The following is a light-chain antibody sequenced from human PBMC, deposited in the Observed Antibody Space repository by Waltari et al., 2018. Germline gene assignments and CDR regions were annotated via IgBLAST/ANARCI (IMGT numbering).Light chain of an antibody. CDR1: QYISTY. Sequence: DFQMTQSPSSLSASVGDRVTITCRASQYISTYLNWYQQKPGKGPKLLIYAASTLQSGVPSRFSGSGSGTDFTFTISSLQLEDFATHYCQQSYDTPRTFGQGTKVEVK. J-gene: IGKJ1*01. CDR2: AAS. CDR3: QQSYDTPRT. V-gene: IGKV1-39*01.